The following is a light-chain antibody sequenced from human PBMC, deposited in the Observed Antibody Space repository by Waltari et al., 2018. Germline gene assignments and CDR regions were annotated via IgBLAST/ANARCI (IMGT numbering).Light chain of an antibody. V-gene: IGLV2-23*02. CDR2: EVS. J-gene: IGLJ1*01. CDR1: SSDVGTFNL. Sequence: QSALTQPASVSGSPVQPITISCTGTSSDVGTFNLAPWYQQHPGKAPNLMIYEVSKRPSGVSTRFSGSKSGNTASLTISGLQAEDEADYYCCSYAGGSTFYVFGTETKVTVL. CDR3: CSYAGGSTFYV.